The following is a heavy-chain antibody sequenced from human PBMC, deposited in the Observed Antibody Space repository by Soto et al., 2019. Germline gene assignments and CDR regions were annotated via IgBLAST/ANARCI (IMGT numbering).Heavy chain of an antibody. J-gene: IGHJ5*02. Sequence: SVKVSCKASGYTFTGYYMHWVRQAPGQGLEWMGWINPNSGGTNYAQKFQGWVTMTRGTSISTAYMELSRLRSDDTAVYYCARDREYSYGSQPFDPWGQGTLVTVSS. D-gene: IGHD5-18*01. V-gene: IGHV1-2*04. CDR3: ARDREYSYGSQPFDP. CDR1: GYTFTGYY. CDR2: INPNSGGT.